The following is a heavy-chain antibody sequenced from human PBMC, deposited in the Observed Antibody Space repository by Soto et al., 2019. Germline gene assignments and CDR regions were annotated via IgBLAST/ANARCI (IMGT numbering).Heavy chain of an antibody. D-gene: IGHD1-26*01. V-gene: IGHV1-2*04. J-gene: IGHJ2*01. CDR1: GYTFTGYY. Sequence: APVKVSCKASGYTFTGYYLHWVRQAPGQGLEWMGWINPSSGGTNYAQKFQGSVTMTRDTSITTAYVEVSSLTSDDTAVYFCARARETFSGFDFWGRGTLVTVSS. CDR2: INPSSGGT. CDR3: ARARETFSGFDF.